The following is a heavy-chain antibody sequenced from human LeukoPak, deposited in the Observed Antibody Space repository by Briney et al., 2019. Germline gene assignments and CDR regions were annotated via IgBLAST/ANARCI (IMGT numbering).Heavy chain of an antibody. CDR1: GGTFSSYA. Sequence: ASVKVSCKASGGTFSSYAISWVRQAPGQGLEWMGGIIPIFGTANYAQKFQGRVTITADESTSTAYMELSSLRSEDTAVYYCARVGGYDFWSGYYYFDYWGQGTLVTVSS. J-gene: IGHJ4*02. CDR2: IIPIFGTA. V-gene: IGHV1-69*13. D-gene: IGHD3-3*01. CDR3: ARVGGYDFWSGYYYFDY.